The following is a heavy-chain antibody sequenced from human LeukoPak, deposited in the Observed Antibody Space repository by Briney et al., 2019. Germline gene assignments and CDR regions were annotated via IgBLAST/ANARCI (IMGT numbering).Heavy chain of an antibody. V-gene: IGHV4-34*01. CDR2: INHSGST. D-gene: IGHD5-18*01. J-gene: IGHJ4*02. Sequence: SETLSLTCAVYGGSFSGYYWSWIRQPPGKGLEWIGEINHSGSTNYNPSLKSRVTISVDTSKNQFSLKLSSVTAADTAVYYCARGLNTAERFDSWGQGTLVTVSS. CDR1: GGSFSGYY. CDR3: ARGLNTAERFDS.